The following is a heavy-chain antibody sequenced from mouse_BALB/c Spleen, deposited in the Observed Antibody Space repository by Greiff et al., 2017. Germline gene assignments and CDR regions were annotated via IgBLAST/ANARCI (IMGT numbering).Heavy chain of an antibody. CDR2: ISTYYGAA. CDR1: GYSFTDYA. V-gene: IGHV1S137*01. D-gene: IGHD1-1*01. Sequence: VQLQQSGAELVRPGVSVTISCKGSGYSFTDYAMHWVKQSHAKSLEWIGVISTYYGAASYNEKFKGKATMTVDKSSSTAYMELARLTSEESAIYYCARSGYYGSSPAWFAYWGQGTLVTVSA. J-gene: IGHJ3*01. CDR3: ARSGYYGSSPAWFAY.